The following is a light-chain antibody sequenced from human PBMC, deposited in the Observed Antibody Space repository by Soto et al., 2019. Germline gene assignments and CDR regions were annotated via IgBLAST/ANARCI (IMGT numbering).Light chain of an antibody. Sequence: LTQSPSTMSVSAGERDTLXCRAIQSVNSNYLAWYQQKPGQAPRLLMYDVSNRATGIPARFSGSVSGTAFNHTILSLEPEYFAVYSSQERSNWPPWTVGQGTKVDIK. CDR2: DVS. CDR1: QSVNSNY. J-gene: IGKJ1*01. V-gene: IGKV3-11*01. CDR3: QERSNWPPWT.